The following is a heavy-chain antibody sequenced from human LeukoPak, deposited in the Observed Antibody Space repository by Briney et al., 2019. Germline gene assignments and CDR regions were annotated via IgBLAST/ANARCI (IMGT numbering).Heavy chain of an antibody. J-gene: IGHJ6*03. CDR2: INPSGGST. V-gene: IGHV1-46*01. CDR3: AREKGGRVAATPFHYYYYMDV. D-gene: IGHD2-15*01. CDR1: GYTFTSYY. Sequence: PEASVKVSCKASGYTFTSYYMHWVRQAPGQGLEWMGIINPSGGSTSYAQKFQGRVTMTRDTSISTAYMELSRLRSDDTAVYYCAREKGGRVAATPFHYYYYMDVWGKGTTVTVSS.